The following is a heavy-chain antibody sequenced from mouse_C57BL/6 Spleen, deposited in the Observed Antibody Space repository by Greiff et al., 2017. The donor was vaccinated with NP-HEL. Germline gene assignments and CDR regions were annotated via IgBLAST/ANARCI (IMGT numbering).Heavy chain of an antibody. CDR2: IHPNSGGT. J-gene: IGHJ2*01. Sequence: QVQLQQSGAELVKPGASVKLSCKASGYTFSSYWMHWVKQRPGQGLEWIGLIHPNSGGTNYNGKFKSKATLTADKSSSTAYMQLSSLTSEDSAVYYCAIGGHCGSSPYDWGQGTTLTVSS. CDR3: AIGGHCGSSPYD. CDR1: GYTFSSYW. V-gene: IGHV1-64*01. D-gene: IGHD1-1*01.